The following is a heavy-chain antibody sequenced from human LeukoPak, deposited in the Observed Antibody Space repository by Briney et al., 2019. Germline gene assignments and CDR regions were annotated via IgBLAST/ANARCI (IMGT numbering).Heavy chain of an antibody. CDR1: GGSISSYY. J-gene: IGHJ4*02. CDR3: ARASHCSGGSCYSPDFDY. V-gene: IGHV4-4*07. Sequence: PSETLSLTCTVSGGSISSYYWSWIRQPAGKGLEWIGRIYTSGSTNYNPSLKSRVTMSVDTSKNQFSLKLSSVTAADTAVYYCARASHCSGGSCYSPDFDYWGQGTLVTVSS. CDR2: IYTSGST. D-gene: IGHD2-15*01.